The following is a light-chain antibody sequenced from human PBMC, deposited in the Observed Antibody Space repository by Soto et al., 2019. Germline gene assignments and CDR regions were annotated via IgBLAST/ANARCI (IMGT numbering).Light chain of an antibody. CDR2: KNN. CDR1: SSNIGSNF. J-gene: IGLJ2*01. CDR3: QSYDSSLSGSV. V-gene: IGLV1-47*01. Sequence: QSVLTQPPSASGIPGQRVTISCSGSSSNIGSNFVYWYQQLSGTAPKLLFYKNNQRPPGVPDRFSGSNSGTSASLAITGLQAEDEADYYCQSYDSSLSGSVFGGGTKLTVL.